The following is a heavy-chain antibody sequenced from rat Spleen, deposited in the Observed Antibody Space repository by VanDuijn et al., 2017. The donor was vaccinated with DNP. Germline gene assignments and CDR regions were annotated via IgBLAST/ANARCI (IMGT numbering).Heavy chain of an antibody. CDR1: GFTFSDYY. D-gene: IGHD1-4*01. J-gene: IGHJ2*01. CDR2: ISYEGRST. Sequence: EVQLMESGGGLVQPGRSLKLSCAASGFTFSDYYMAWVRQAPEKGLKWVAYISYEGRSTYYGDSEKGRFTISRDNAKSTLYLQMNSLRSEDTATYYCARGNYPGINTFDYWGQGVMVTVSS. CDR3: ARGNYPGINTFDY. V-gene: IGHV5-22*01.